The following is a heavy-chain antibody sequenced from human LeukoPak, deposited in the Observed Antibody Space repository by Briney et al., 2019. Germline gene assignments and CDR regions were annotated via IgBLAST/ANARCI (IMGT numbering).Heavy chain of an antibody. J-gene: IGHJ4*01. D-gene: IGHD4-11*01. CDR1: GFIFSHYG. Sequence: GGSLRLSCAASGFIFSHYGMHWVRQAPGKGLEWVAVIWSDGSNRFYAGSVKGGFTISGDNSQNTVFLRMNSLRAEDTGMYNFPKDAQSGFDYSNSIEYWGHGTLVTVSS. V-gene: IGHV3-33*06. CDR2: IWSDGSNR. CDR3: PKDAQSGFDYSNSIEY.